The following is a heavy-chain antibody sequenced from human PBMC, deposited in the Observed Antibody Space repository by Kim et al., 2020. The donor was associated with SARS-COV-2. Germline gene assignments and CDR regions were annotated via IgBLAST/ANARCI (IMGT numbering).Heavy chain of an antibody. D-gene: IGHD4-17*01. CDR2: ICNDGSNK. V-gene: IGHV3-33*01. J-gene: IGHJ6*03. Sequence: GGSLRLSCAASGFTFSSYGMHWVRQAPGKGLEWVAVICNDGSNKYYADSVKGRFTISRDNSKNTLYLQMNSLRAEDTAVYYCARDRYGARYYYMDVWGKGPTVTVSS. CDR1: GFTFSSYG. CDR3: ARDRYGARYYYMDV.